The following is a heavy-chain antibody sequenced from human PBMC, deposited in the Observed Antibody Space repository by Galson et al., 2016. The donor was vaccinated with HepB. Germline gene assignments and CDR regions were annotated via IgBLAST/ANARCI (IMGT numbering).Heavy chain of an antibody. D-gene: IGHD3-9*01. J-gene: IGHJ4*02. CDR2: IYPGDSDT. CDR1: GHSFSTYW. CDR3: ARQGYDPLTGYYPDY. V-gene: IGHV5-51*01. Sequence: QSGAEVKKPGESLKISCKASGHSFSTYWIAWVRQRPGRGLEWMGIIYPGDSDTRYSPSFQGQVTISADKSFSAAYLQWSSLKASDTAIYYCARQGYDPLTGYYPDYWGQGTLVTVSS.